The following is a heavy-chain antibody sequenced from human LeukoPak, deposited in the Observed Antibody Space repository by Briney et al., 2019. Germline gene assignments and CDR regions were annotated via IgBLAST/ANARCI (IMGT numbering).Heavy chain of an antibody. Sequence: SETLSLTCTVSGGSISSYYWSWIRQPPGKGLEWIGYMDYSGSTNYNPSLKSRVTISVDTSKNQFSLKLSSVTAADTAMYYCASISGGYYGSGGYSTFDYWGQGTVVTVSS. CDR2: MDYSGST. J-gene: IGHJ4*02. CDR3: ASISGGYYGSGGYSTFDY. V-gene: IGHV4-59*08. D-gene: IGHD3-10*01. CDR1: GGSISSYY.